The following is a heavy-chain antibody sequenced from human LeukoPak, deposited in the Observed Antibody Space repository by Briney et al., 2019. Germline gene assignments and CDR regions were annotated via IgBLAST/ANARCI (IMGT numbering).Heavy chain of an antibody. CDR2: IRYSESS. CDR1: GDSVSSTDYY. D-gene: IGHD3-22*01. CDR3: ATQDSSHY. J-gene: IGHJ4*02. Sequence: SETLSLACTVSGDSVSSTDYYWGWIRQPPGRGLEWIASIRYSESSYYNPSLKSRATISVDTSKNHFSLKLRSLTATDTAVYYCATQDSSHYWGQGTLVTVSS. V-gene: IGHV4-39*02.